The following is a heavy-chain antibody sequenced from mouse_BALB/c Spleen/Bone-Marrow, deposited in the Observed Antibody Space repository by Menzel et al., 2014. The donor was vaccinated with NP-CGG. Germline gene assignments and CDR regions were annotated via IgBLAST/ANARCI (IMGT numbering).Heavy chain of an antibody. CDR2: IYPGNSDT. D-gene: IGHD3-1*01. CDR3: TTLARSCFDY. V-gene: IGHV1-5*01. CDR1: GYTFSNYW. J-gene: IGHJ2*01. Sequence: VQLQQPGTVLARPGAAVKTSCKASGYTFSNYWMHWVKQRPGQGLEWIGTIYPGNSDTTYNQKFKGKAKLTAVTSTSPAYMELSSLTNEDSAVYYCTTLARSCFDYWGQGATLAVSS.